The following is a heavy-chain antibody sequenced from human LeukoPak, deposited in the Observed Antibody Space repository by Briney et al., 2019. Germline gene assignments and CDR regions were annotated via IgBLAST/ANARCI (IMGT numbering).Heavy chain of an antibody. J-gene: IGHJ4*02. CDR3: TKAFRRSSEPDY. CDR2: ITWDGATT. CDR1: GFTFDDYG. V-gene: IGHV3-43*02. D-gene: IGHD6-6*01. Sequence: GGSLRLSCATSGFTFDDYGLNWVRQIPGKRLEWVSRITWDGATTHYADSVQGRFTISRDNSRKSLYLQMNSLRHEDTAVYYCTKAFRRSSEPDYWGQGTLVTVSS.